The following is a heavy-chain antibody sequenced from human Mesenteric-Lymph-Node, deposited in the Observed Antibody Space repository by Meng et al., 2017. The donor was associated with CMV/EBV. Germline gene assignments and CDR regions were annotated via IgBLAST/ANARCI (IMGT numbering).Heavy chain of an antibody. J-gene: IGHJ4*02. CDR3: AHTNAVGFGDLPRDY. Sequence: SGPTLVKPTQTLTLTCTFSGFSLSTSGVGVGWIRQPPGKALEWFAIIYWNDDKFYSPSLKSRLTITKDTSENQVVLTMTNMDPVDTATYFCAHTNAVGFGDLPRDYWGQGTLVTVSS. CDR2: IYWNDDK. D-gene: IGHD3-10*01. CDR1: GFSLSTSGVG. V-gene: IGHV2-5*01.